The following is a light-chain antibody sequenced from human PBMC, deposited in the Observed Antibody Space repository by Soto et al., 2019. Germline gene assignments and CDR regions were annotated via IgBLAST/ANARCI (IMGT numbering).Light chain of an antibody. CDR1: QSVSSY. J-gene: IGKJ4*01. CDR3: HKYNNGTLT. CDR2: DAS. V-gene: IGKV3-11*01. Sequence: EIVLTQPPATLSLSPGERATLSCRASQSVSSYLAWYQQKPGQAPRLLIYDASNRATGIPARFSGSGSGTDFTLTISSLEPEDFDAYYCHKYNNGTLTLGGGT.